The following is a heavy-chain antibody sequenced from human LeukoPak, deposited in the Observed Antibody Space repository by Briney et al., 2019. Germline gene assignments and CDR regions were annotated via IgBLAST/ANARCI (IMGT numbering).Heavy chain of an antibody. CDR1: GFNFGNYG. CDR3: AKYKSSWYYYYYMDV. D-gene: IGHD6-13*01. V-gene: IGHV3-23*01. J-gene: IGHJ6*03. CDR2: IRASGRTT. Sequence: GGSLRLSCAASGFNFGNYGMNWVRQAPGKGLEWVSGIRASGRTTDYADSVKGRFTISRDNSKNTLYLQMNSLRAEDTAVYYCAKYKSSWYYYYYMDVWGKGTTVTISS.